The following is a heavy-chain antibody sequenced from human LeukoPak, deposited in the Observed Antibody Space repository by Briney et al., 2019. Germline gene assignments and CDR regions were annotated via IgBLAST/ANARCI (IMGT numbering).Heavy chain of an antibody. J-gene: IGHJ5*02. CDR2: IYYSGST. Sequence: SETLSLTCTVSGGSFSSGSYYWSWIRQPPGKGLEWIGYIYYSGSTNYNPSLKSRVTISVDTSKNQFSLKLKSVTAADTAVYYCARDLGASSGYDNWFDPWGQGTLVTVSS. V-gene: IGHV4-61*01. CDR1: GGSFSSGSYY. CDR3: ARDLGASSGYDNWFDP. D-gene: IGHD5-12*01.